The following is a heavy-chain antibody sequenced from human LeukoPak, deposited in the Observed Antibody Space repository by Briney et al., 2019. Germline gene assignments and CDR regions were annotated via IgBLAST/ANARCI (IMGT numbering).Heavy chain of an antibody. D-gene: IGHD3-9*01. J-gene: IGHJ4*02. CDR2: IWYDGSNK. CDR1: GFTFSSYG. CDR3: ARERIILNDWLLWTVDY. Sequence: GGSLRLSCAASGFTFSSYGMHWVRQAPGKGLEWVAVIWYDGSNKYYADSVKGRFTFSRDNSKNTLYLQMNSLRAEDTAVYYCARERIILNDWLLWTVDYWGQGTLVTVSS. V-gene: IGHV3-33*01.